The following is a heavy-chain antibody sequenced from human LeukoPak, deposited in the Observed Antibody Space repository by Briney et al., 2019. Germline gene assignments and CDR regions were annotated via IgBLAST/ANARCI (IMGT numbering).Heavy chain of an antibody. J-gene: IGHJ4*02. CDR1: GGSFSGYY. V-gene: IGHV4-34*01. CDR2: INHSGST. Sequence: PSETLSLTCAVYGGSFSGYYWSWIRQPPGKGLEWIGEINHSGSTNYNPSLKSRVTISVDTSKNQFSLKLGSVTAADTAVYYCARVSYSSSRGFDYWGQGTLVTVSS. CDR3: ARVSYSSSRGFDY. D-gene: IGHD6-6*01.